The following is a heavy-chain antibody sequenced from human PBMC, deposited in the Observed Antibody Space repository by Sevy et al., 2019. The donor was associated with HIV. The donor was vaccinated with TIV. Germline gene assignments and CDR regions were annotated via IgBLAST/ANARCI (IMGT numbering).Heavy chain of an antibody. CDR3: ARVHWNDGIVFDY. J-gene: IGHJ4*02. Sequence: ASVKVSCKASGYTFTGYYMHWVRQAPGQGLEWMGWINPNSGGTNYAQKFQGRVTMTRDTSISTAYMELSRLRSDDTAVYYCARVHWNDGIVFDYWGQGTLVTVSS. D-gene: IGHD1-1*01. CDR2: INPNSGGT. CDR1: GYTFTGYY. V-gene: IGHV1-2*02.